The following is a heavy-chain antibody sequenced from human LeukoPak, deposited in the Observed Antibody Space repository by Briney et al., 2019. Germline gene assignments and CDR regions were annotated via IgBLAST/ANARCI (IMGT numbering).Heavy chain of an antibody. Sequence: GGSLRLSCAASGFIFSNYAMEWVRRAPGKGPEWVSGIGGSGENICYADSVRGRFTISRDNSKNALYLQMNSLRAEDTAIYYCASRDPCSGDICYGLGYWGQGTLVTVSS. CDR2: IGGSGENI. V-gene: IGHV3-23*01. CDR1: GFIFSNYA. D-gene: IGHD2-15*01. CDR3: ASRDPCSGDICYGLGY. J-gene: IGHJ4*02.